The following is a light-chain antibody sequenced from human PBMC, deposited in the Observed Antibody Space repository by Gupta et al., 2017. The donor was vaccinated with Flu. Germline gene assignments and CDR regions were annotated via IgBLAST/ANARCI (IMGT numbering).Light chain of an antibody. V-gene: IGLV1-51*02. J-gene: IGLJ3*02. CDR3: GTWDSSLSAWV. Sequence: QSVLTQPPSVSAAPGQKVTISCSGSSSNIENNYVSWYQQLPGTAPKLLIYESNKRPSGIPDRFSGSKSDTSATLGITGLQTGDEADYYGGTWDSSLSAWVFGGGTKLTVL. CDR2: ESN. CDR1: SSNIENNY.